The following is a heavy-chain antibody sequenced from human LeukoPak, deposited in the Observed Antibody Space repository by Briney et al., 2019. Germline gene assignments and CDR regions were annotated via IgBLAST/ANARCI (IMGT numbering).Heavy chain of an antibody. Sequence: PSETLSLTCTVSGGSISSGSYYWSWIRQPAGKGLEWIGRIYTSGSTNYNPSLKSRVTISVDTSKNQFSLKLSSVTAADTAVYYCASKGSSSWFGRTYWFDPWGQGTLVTVSS. D-gene: IGHD6-13*01. J-gene: IGHJ5*02. CDR2: IYTSGST. CDR1: GGSISSGSYY. V-gene: IGHV4-61*02. CDR3: ASKGSSSWFGRTYWFDP.